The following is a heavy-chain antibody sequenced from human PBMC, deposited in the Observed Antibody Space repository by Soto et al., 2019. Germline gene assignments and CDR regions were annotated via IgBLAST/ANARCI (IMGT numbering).Heavy chain of an antibody. CDR3: ASHYDLWTGYLSPVDY. D-gene: IGHD3-3*01. CDR1: GYTFSDYY. Sequence: QVQLVESGGDLVKPGGSLRLSCAASGYTFSDYYLSWIRQAPGKGLEWISYIDTSSTKIYYAASVMGRFTISRDNGKNSLFLEMNNLRVQDTAVYFCASHYDLWTGYLSPVDYWGRGTLVTVSS. CDR2: IDTSSTKI. V-gene: IGHV3-11*01. J-gene: IGHJ4*02.